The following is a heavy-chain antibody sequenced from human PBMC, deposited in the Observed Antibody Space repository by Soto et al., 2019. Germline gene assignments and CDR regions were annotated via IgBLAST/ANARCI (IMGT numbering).Heavy chain of an antibody. CDR1: GYSFTSYG. CDR3: ARDLTIVPATHPRLENYGMDV. D-gene: IGHD2-2*01. J-gene: IGHJ6*02. Sequence: QVQLVQSAGEVKKPGASVKVSCKASGYSFTSYGISWVRQAPGQGLEWMGWISPYNGHTQFVERFQGRVTMTTDTSTKTAYMELRNLRSDDTAHYYCARDLTIVPATHPRLENYGMDVWGQGTTVIVSS. CDR2: ISPYNGHT. V-gene: IGHV1-18*01.